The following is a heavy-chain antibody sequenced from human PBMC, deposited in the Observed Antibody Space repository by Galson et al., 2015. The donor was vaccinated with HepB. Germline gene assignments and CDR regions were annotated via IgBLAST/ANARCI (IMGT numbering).Heavy chain of an antibody. V-gene: IGHV3-48*04. CDR1: RFTFSSYS. Sequence: SLRLSCAASRFTFSSYSMNWVRQAPGKGLEWVSYISSSSSTIYYADSVKGRFTISRDNAKDSLYLQMNSLRAEDTAVYYCARDGATMSKAYYYYYGMDVWGQGTTVTVSS. D-gene: IGHD3-10*02. J-gene: IGHJ6*02. CDR2: ISSSSSTI. CDR3: ARDGATMSKAYYYYYGMDV.